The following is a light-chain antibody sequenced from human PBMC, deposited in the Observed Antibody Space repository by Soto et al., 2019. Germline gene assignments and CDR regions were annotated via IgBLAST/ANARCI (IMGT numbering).Light chain of an antibody. V-gene: IGKV1-39*01. Sequence: DIQMTQSPSSLSASVGDRVTITCRASQSINRNLNWYQQKPGKAPKLLIYGASTLQSGDPSSFSGSGSGTDFTLTISSLQPEDFATYYCQQTYSTPDTFGQGTKLEIK. CDR3: QQTYSTPDT. CDR2: GAS. CDR1: QSINRN. J-gene: IGKJ2*01.